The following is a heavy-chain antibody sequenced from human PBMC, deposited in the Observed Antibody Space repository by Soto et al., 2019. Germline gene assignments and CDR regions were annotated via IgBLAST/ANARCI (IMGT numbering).Heavy chain of an antibody. V-gene: IGHV4-39*01. D-gene: IGHD2-2*01. Sequence: SETLSLTCTVSGGSISSSSYYWGWIHQPPGKGLEWIGSIHYSGSTYYNPSLKSRVTISVDTSKNQFSLKLSSVTAADTAVYYCARQWGQLRGGKIDYWGQGTLVTVSS. CDR2: IHYSGST. CDR3: ARQWGQLRGGKIDY. CDR1: GGSISSSSYY. J-gene: IGHJ4*02.